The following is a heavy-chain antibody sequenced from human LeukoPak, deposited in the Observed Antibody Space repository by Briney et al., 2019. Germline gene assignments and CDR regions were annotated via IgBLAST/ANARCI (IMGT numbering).Heavy chain of an antibody. CDR3: VKSGGYATAIRYFDL. Sequence: GGSLRLSCAASGFTFSSYWMNWVRQAPGKGLEWVANIKRDGSEKYYVDSVKGRFTISRDDAKNSLYLQMDSLRTEDTALYYCVKSGGYATAIRYFDLWGRGTLVTVSS. CDR1: GFTFSSYW. V-gene: IGHV3-7*03. D-gene: IGHD2-21*02. CDR2: IKRDGSEK. J-gene: IGHJ2*01.